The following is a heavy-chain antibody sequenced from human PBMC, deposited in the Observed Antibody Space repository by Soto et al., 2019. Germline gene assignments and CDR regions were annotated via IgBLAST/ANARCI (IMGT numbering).Heavy chain of an antibody. CDR1: GGSISSYY. D-gene: IGHD2-21*01. J-gene: IGHJ6*02. V-gene: IGHV4-59*01. CDR2: IYYSGST. CDR3: ARGSRLLYYGMDV. Sequence: PSETLSLTCTVSGGSISSYYWSWIRQPPGKGLEWIGYIYYSGSTNYNPSLKSRVNISVDTSKNQFSLKLSSVTATDTAVYYCARGSRLLYYGMDVWGQGTTVTVSS.